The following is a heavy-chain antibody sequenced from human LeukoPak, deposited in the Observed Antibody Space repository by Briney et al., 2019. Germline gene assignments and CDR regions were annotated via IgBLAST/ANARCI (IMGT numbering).Heavy chain of an antibody. CDR3: ARRSAGNHRNLNFDF. D-gene: IGHD6-13*01. V-gene: IGHV4-39*01. Sequence: PSETLTLTCTVSGXSISSGSYYWGRIRQPPGKGLEWIGNIYYSGSPYYNPSLKSRVTISVDTSKNQFSLKLSSVNAADTAVYYCARRSAGNHRNLNFDFWGQGTLVTVSS. CDR1: GXSISSGSYY. CDR2: IYYSGSP. J-gene: IGHJ4*02.